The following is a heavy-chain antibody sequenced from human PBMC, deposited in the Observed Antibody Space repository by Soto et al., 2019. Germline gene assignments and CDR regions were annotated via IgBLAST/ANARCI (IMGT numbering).Heavy chain of an antibody. D-gene: IGHD3-22*01. CDR1: GFTFSTYA. Sequence: GGSLRLSCAASGFTFSTYAMSWVRQAPGKGLEWVSAISGSGESTYYADSVKGRFTISRDNSKNTVYLQMNSLGAEDTALYYCSKDYSFDSSGPDYWGQGTLVTVSS. CDR3: SKDYSFDSSGPDY. V-gene: IGHV3-23*01. CDR2: ISGSGEST. J-gene: IGHJ4*02.